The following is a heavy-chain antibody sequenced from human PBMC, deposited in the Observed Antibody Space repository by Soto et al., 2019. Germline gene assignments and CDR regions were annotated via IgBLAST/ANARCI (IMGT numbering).Heavy chain of an antibody. J-gene: IGHJ6*02. CDR2: ISGSGATA. V-gene: IGHV3-23*01. CDR3: ATEGRYRYGPYYYYYAMDV. D-gene: IGHD3-10*01. CDR1: GFTFRSFA. Sequence: EVQLLESGGGLVQPGGSLRLSCAGSGFTFRSFAMTWVRQAPGKGLEWVSVISGSGATAYYADSVRGRFAVSRANSKNTVHLQMNSLRVEDTAVYYCATEGRYRYGPYYYYYAMDVWGQGTAVTVSS.